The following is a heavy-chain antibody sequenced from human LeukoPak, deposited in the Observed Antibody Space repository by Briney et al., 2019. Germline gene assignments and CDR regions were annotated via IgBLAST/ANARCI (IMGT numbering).Heavy chain of an antibody. V-gene: IGHV4-59*01. D-gene: IGHD6-13*01. J-gene: IGHJ3*02. CDR2: TYYSGST. CDR1: GGSISSYY. Sequence: SETLSLTCTVSGGSISSYYWSWIRQPPGKGLEWIGYTYYSGSTNYNPSLKSRVTISVDTSKNQFSLKLSSVTAADTAVYYCARDGGIAAAAPDAFDIWGQGTMATVSS. CDR3: ARDGGIAAAAPDAFDI.